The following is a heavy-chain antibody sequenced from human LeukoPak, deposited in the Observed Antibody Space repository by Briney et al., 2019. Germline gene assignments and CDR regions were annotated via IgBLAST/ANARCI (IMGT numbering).Heavy chain of an antibody. CDR3: ARRPYCSSTSCYAHFDY. CDR1: GYSFTSYW. V-gene: IGHV5-51*01. CDR2: IYPGDSDT. Sequence: GESLKISCKGSGYSFTSYWIGWVRQMPGKGLEWMGIIYPGDSDTRYSPSFQGQVTISADESISTAYLQWSSLKASDTAMYYCARRPYCSSTSCYAHFDYWGQGTLVTVSS. D-gene: IGHD2-2*01. J-gene: IGHJ4*02.